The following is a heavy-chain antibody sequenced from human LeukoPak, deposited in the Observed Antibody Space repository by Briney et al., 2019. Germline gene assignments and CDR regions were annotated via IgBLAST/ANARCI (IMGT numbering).Heavy chain of an antibody. J-gene: IGHJ4*02. CDR2: ISYDGSNK. Sequence: GGSLRLSCAASGFTFSSYIMYWVRQAPGKGLEWVTVISYDGSNKNYADSVKGRFTISRDNSKNMLYLQMNSLRAEDTAVYYCARGGGPRGYSYGFDYWGQGTLVTVSS. D-gene: IGHD5-18*01. CDR3: ARGGGPRGYSYGFDY. CDR1: GFTFSSYI. V-gene: IGHV3-30-3*01.